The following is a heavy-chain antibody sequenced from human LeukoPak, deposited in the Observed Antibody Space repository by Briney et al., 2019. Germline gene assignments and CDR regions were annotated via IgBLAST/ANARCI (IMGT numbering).Heavy chain of an antibody. D-gene: IGHD1-1*01. Sequence: PSETLSLTCTVSGGSISSGGYYWSWIRQHPGKGLEWIGYIYYSGSTYYNPSLKSRVTISVDTSKNQFSLKLSSVTAADTAVYYCARVGNWNDNLPPLDYWGQGTLVTVSS. CDR3: ARVGNWNDNLPPLDY. V-gene: IGHV4-31*03. J-gene: IGHJ4*02. CDR1: GGSISSGGYY. CDR2: IYYSGST.